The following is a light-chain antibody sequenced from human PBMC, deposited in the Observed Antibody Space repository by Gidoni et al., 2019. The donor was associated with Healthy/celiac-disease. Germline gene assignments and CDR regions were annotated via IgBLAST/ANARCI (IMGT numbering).Light chain of an antibody. Sequence: DIQMTQSPSTLSASVGDRVTITCRASQSISSWLAWYQQKPGKAPKLLIYKASSLESGVPSRFSGSGSGTEFTLTISSLQPDDFATYYCQQYNSYSEVFXXXTKVEIK. V-gene: IGKV1-5*03. CDR3: QQYNSYSEV. J-gene: IGKJ1*01. CDR1: QSISSW. CDR2: KAS.